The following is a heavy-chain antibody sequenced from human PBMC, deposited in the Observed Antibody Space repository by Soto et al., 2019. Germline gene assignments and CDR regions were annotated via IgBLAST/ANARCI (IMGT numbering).Heavy chain of an antibody. V-gene: IGHV4-39*01. CDR2: IYYSGST. CDR1: GGTISSSSYY. D-gene: IGHD6-19*01. J-gene: IGHJ4*01. CDR3: VRQGQRLSSGWYVFD. Sequence: SETLSLTCTVSGGTISSSSYYWGWIRQPPGRGLEWIGSIYYSGSTYYNTSLKSRVTISVDTSKNQFSLDLSSVTAADTAVYYFVRQGQRLSSGWYVFD.